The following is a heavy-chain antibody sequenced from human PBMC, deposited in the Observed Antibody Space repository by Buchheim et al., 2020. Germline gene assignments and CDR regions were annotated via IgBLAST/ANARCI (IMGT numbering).Heavy chain of an antibody. D-gene: IGHD2/OR15-2a*01. V-gene: IGHV3-7*01. CDR3: ARGKSMRSSSKYYYYYYGMDV. Sequence: EVQLVESGGGLVQPGGSLRLSCAASGFTFSSYWMSWVRQAPGKGLEWVANIKQDGSEKYYVDSVKGRFTISRDNAKNSLYLQMNSLRAEDTAVYYCARGKSMRSSSKYYYYYYGMDVWGQGTT. CDR1: GFTFSSYW. J-gene: IGHJ6*02. CDR2: IKQDGSEK.